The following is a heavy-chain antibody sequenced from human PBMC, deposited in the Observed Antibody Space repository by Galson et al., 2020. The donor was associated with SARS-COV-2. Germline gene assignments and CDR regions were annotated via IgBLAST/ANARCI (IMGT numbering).Heavy chain of an antibody. CDR1: GFTVSSNY. CDR3: ARVVTDAVDI. D-gene: IGHD5-18*01. Sequence: TGRSLRLSCAASGFTVSSNYMSWVRQAPGKGLEWVSVIYSGGSTYYADSVKGRFTISRHNSKNTLYLQMNSLRAEDTAVYYCARVVTDAVDIWGQGTMVTVSS. V-gene: IGHV3-53*04. CDR2: IYSGGST. J-gene: IGHJ3*02.